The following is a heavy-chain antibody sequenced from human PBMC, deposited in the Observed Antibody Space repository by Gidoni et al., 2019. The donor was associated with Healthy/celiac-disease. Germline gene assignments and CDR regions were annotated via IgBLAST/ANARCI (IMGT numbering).Heavy chain of an antibody. Sequence: EVQLVETGGGVNQRGGSLRIACAASGVTVSINYMSWVRQAPGKGLEWVSVIYSGGSTYYADSVKGRFTISRDNSKNTLYLQMNSLRAEDTALYYCARSVAVAGGLAFDIWGQGTMVTVSS. CDR1: GVTVSINY. D-gene: IGHD6-19*01. CDR3: ARSVAVAGGLAFDI. J-gene: IGHJ3*02. CDR2: IYSGGST. V-gene: IGHV3-53*02.